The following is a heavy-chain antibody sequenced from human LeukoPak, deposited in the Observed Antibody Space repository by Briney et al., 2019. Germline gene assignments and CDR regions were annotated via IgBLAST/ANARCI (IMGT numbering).Heavy chain of an antibody. J-gene: IGHJ4*02. CDR2: IYYTGRT. Sequence: SETLSLTCTVSGGSISSGGYYWNWIRQHPTEGLEWIGHIYYTGRTTYNPSVKSRVTISADTSKNQFSLKLNSATAADTAVYFCASAPLGNSFGYMAYWGQGALVTVSS. D-gene: IGHD5-18*01. CDR1: GGSISSGGYY. V-gene: IGHV4-31*03. CDR3: ASAPLGNSFGYMAY.